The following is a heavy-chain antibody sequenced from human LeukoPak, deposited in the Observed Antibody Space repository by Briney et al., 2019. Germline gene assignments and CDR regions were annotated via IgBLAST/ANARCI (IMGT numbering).Heavy chain of an antibody. D-gene: IGHD2-15*01. CDR1: GGSISSYY. CDR3: ARGSVVWACSGGSCYRALDY. Sequence: PSETLSLTCTVSGGSISSYYWSWIRQPPGKGLEWIGCIYYSGSTNYNPSLKSRVTISVDTSKNQFSLKLSSVTAADTAVYYCARGSVVWACSGGSCYRALDYWGQGTLVTVSS. J-gene: IGHJ4*02. CDR2: IYYSGST. V-gene: IGHV4-59*01.